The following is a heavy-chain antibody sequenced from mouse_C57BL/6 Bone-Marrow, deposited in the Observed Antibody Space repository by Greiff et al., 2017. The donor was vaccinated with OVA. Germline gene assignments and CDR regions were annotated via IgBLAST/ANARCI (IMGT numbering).Heavy chain of an antibody. CDR2: IYPRSGNT. D-gene: IGHD2-4*01. CDR3: ARPGIYYDYDGVPFAY. CDR1: GYTFTSYG. V-gene: IGHV1-81*01. J-gene: IGHJ3*01. Sequence: QVQLKESGAELARPGASVKLSCKASGYTFTSYGISWVKQRTGQGLEWIGEIYPRSGNTYYNEKFKGKATLTADKSSSTAYMELRSLTSEDSAVYFCARPGIYYDYDGVPFAYWGQGTLVTVSA.